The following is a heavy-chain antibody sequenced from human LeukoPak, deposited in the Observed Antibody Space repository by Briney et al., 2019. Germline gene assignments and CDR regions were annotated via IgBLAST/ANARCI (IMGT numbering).Heavy chain of an antibody. V-gene: IGHV4-4*09. J-gene: IGHJ4*02. Sequence: PSETLSLTCTVSGGSISSYYWSWIRQPPGKGLEWIGYIYTSGSTNYNPSLKSRVTISVDTSKNQFSLKLSSVTAADTAVYYCARHVGYYSDYWGQGTLVTVSS. CDR3: ARHVGYYSDY. CDR1: GGSISSYY. CDR2: IYTSGST. D-gene: IGHD3-10*02.